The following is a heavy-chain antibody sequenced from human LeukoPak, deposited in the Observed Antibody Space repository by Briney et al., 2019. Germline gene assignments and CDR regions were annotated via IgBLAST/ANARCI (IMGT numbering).Heavy chain of an antibody. J-gene: IGHJ4*02. CDR3: ARNRIPYGDGVDS. CDR2: IYYSGST. Sequence: SETLSLTCTVSGGSISISNYYWGWIRQPPGKGLEWIGNIYYSGSTYYNPSLKSRVTISVDTSKNQFSLKLSSVTAADTAVYYCARNRIPYGDGVDSWGQGTLATVSS. CDR1: GGSISISNYY. V-gene: IGHV4-39*07. D-gene: IGHD4-17*01.